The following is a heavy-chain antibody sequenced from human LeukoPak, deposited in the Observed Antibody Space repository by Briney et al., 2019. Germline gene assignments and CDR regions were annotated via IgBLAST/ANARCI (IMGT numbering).Heavy chain of an antibody. CDR2: IIPIFGTA. V-gene: IGHV1-69*13. CDR3: ARNLGVLWFGELLFAPQGFDP. CDR1: GGTFSSYA. D-gene: IGHD3-10*01. J-gene: IGHJ5*02. Sequence: GASVKVSCKASGGTFSSYAISWVRQAPGQGLEWMGGIIPIFGTANYAQKFQGRVTITADESTSTAYMELSSLRSEDTAVYYCARNLGVLWFGELLFAPQGFDPWGQGTLVTVSS.